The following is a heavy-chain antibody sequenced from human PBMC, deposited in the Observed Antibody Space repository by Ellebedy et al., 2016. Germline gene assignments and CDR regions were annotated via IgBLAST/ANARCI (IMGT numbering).Heavy chain of an antibody. V-gene: IGHV4-59*06. J-gene: IGHJ4*02. D-gene: IGHD5-18*01. CDR2: IYYSGST. CDR1: GGSISSYY. CDR3: ARGDVDTAMVPPDY. Sequence: SETLSLXXTVSGGSISSYYWSWIRQHPGKGLEWIGYIYYSGSTYYNPSLKSRVTISVDTSKNQFSLKLSSVTAADTAVYYCARGDVDTAMVPPDYWGQGTLVTVSS.